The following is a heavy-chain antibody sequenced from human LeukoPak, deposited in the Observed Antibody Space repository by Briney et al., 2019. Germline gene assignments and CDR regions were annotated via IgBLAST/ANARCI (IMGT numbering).Heavy chain of an antibody. CDR1: GFTFSSYA. CDR2: ISGSGGST. Sequence: GGSLRLSCAASGFTFSSYAMSWVRQAPGKGLEWVSAISGSGGSTYYADSVKGRFTISRDNSKNTLYLQMNSLRAEDTAVYYYAKDRPYGGVLTAPAPLDYWGQGTLVTVSS. V-gene: IGHV3-23*01. J-gene: IGHJ4*02. CDR3: AKDRPYGGVLTAPAPLDY. D-gene: IGHD4-23*01.